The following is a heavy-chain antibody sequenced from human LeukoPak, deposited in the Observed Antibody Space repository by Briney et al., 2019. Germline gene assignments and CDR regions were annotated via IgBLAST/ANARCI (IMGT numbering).Heavy chain of an antibody. D-gene: IGHD5-12*01. Sequence: SETLSLTCTVSGGSISSYYCSWIRQPAGKGLEWIGRIYTSGSTNYNPSLKGRVTMSVDTSKNQFSLKLSSVTAADTAVYYCARDRVVRSGYDTGFDYWGQGTLVTVSS. V-gene: IGHV4-4*07. CDR3: ARDRVVRSGYDTGFDY. CDR1: GGSISSYY. J-gene: IGHJ4*02. CDR2: IYTSGST.